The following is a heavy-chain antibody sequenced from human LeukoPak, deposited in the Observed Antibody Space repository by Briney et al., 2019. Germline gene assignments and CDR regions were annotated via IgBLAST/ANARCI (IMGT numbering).Heavy chain of an antibody. CDR3: STAKFDY. J-gene: IGHJ4*02. CDR1: GFTLSSYS. CDR2: ISTSGSNI. V-gene: IGHV3-48*01. Sequence: GGSLRLPCAASGFTLSSYSMNWVRQAPGKGLEWVSYISTSGSNIYYADSVRGRFSISRDNAKNSLYLQMNSLRAEDTAVYYCSTAKFDYWGQGTLVTVSS.